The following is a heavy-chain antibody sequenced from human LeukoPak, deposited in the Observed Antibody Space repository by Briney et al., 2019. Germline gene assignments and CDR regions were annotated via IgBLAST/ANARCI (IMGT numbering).Heavy chain of an antibody. CDR2: IYPGDSDT. D-gene: IGHD6-19*01. CDR3: ARLRYSSGWYGNYYYYYMDV. J-gene: IGHJ6*03. CDR1: GYSFTSYW. Sequence: GESLKIFCKGSGYSFTSYWIGWVRQMPGKGLEWMVIIYPGDSDTRYSPSFQGQVTISADKSISTAYLQWSSLKASDTAMYYCARLRYSSGWYGNYYYYYMDVWGKGTTVTVSS. V-gene: IGHV5-51*01.